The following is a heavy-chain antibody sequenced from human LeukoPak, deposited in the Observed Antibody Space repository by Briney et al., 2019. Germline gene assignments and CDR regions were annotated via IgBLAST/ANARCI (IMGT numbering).Heavy chain of an antibody. Sequence: ASVKVSCRASGYTFTGYYMHWVRQAPGQGLEWMGWINPNSGGTNYAQKFQGRVTMTRDTSISTAYMELSRLRSDDTAVYYCARSLLIRDNYDREHSYGYWGQGTLVTVSS. CDR1: GYTFTGYY. CDR2: INPNSGGT. CDR3: ARSLLIRDNYDREHSYGY. D-gene: IGHD3-22*01. V-gene: IGHV1-2*02. J-gene: IGHJ4*02.